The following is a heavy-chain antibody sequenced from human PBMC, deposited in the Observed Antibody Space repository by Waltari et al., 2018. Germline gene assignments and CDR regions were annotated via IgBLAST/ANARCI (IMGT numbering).Heavy chain of an antibody. J-gene: IGHJ3*02. D-gene: IGHD5-12*01. Sequence: QVQLVESGGGLVKPGGSLRLSCAASGFTFSEYYMSWLPQAPGKGLEWVSYISSSGSTIYYADSVKGRFTISRDNAKNSLYLQMNSLRAEDTAVYYCASVEMATIWAFDIWGQGTMVTVSS. V-gene: IGHV3-11*01. CDR3: ASVEMATIWAFDI. CDR1: GFTFSEYY. CDR2: ISSSGSTI.